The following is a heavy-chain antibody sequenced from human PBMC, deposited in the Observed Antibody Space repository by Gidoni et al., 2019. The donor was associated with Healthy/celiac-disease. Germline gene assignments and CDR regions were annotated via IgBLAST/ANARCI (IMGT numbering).Heavy chain of an antibody. CDR1: VGSFIGYS. CDR3: ARGRRRSMVRGVPPLFDY. CDR2: INHSGST. D-gene: IGHD3-10*01. J-gene: IGHJ4*02. Sequence: QVQLPQWGAGLLKPSETLSLPCAVYVGSFIGYSWSCIRQPPGKGREGIGEINHSGSTNYNPSLKSRVNISVDTTNNQFSLKLSSVTAADMAVYYCARGRRRSMVRGVPPLFDYWGQGTLVTVSS. V-gene: IGHV4-34*01.